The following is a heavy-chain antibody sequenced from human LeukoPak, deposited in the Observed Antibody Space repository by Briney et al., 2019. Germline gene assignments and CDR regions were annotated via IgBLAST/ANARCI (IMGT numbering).Heavy chain of an antibody. V-gene: IGHV4-59*08. CDR3: ARQSRGIAVAGLDY. D-gene: IGHD6-19*01. CDR1: GGSISSYY. J-gene: IGHJ4*02. CDR2: IYYNGST. Sequence: PSETLSLTCIVSGGSISSYYRTWIRQPPGRGLEWIGYIYYNGSTNYNPSLKSRVAISVDTSKNQFSLKLNSVTAADTAVYYCARQSRGIAVAGLDYWGQGILVTVSS.